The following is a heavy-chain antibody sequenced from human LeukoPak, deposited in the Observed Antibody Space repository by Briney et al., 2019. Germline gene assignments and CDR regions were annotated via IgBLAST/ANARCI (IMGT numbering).Heavy chain of an antibody. J-gene: IGHJ4*02. Sequence: ASVKVSCKASGYTFTSYDINWVRQATGQGLEWMGWMNPNSGNTGYAQKSQGRVTITRNTSISTAYMELSSLRSEDTAVYNCARGRNRITIFGVVSTYYFDYWGQGTLVTVSS. CDR3: ARGRNRITIFGVVSTYYFDY. CDR2: MNPNSGNT. V-gene: IGHV1-8*03. D-gene: IGHD3-3*01. CDR1: GYTFTSYD.